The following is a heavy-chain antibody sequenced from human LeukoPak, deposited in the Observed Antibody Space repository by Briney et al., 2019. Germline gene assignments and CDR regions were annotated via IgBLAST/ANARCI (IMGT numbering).Heavy chain of an antibody. CDR1: GDSINGYY. J-gene: IGHJ2*01. D-gene: IGHD1-26*01. V-gene: IGHV4-59*12. CDR2: IYYSGST. Sequence: SETLSLTCIVSGDSINGYYWSWIRQPPGKGLDWIGYIYYSGSTNYNPSLKSRVTISLDTSKNQFSLKLSSVTAADTAVYYCARAGAATRLAARYFDLWGRGTLVTVSS. CDR3: ARAGAATRLAARYFDL.